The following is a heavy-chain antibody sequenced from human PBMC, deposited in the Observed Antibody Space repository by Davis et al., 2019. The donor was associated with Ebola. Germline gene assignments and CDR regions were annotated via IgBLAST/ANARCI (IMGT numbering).Heavy chain of an antibody. Sequence: SETLSLTCTAPGGPISIDYWSWIRQPPGKGLEWIGYTSYTGSTNYNPSLTSRVTISVDTSKNQVSLKLSSVTAADTAVYYCASLYYGSGSYYNWFDPWGQGTLVTVSS. CDR3: ASLYYGSGSYYNWFDP. V-gene: IGHV4-59*08. CDR2: TSYTGST. CDR1: GGPISIDY. D-gene: IGHD3-10*01. J-gene: IGHJ5*02.